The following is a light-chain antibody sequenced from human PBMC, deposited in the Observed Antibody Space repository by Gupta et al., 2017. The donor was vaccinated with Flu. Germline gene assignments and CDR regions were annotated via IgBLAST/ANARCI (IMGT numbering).Light chain of an antibody. Sequence: DIQMTQSPSTLSASVGDRVTITCRASQSISSWLAWYQQKPGKVPKLLIYEASRLESGVPSRFSGSGSGTEFTLTISSLQPDDVATYYCQRDDSLWTFGQGTRVEIK. J-gene: IGKJ1*01. CDR1: QSISSW. CDR2: EAS. CDR3: QRDDSLWT. V-gene: IGKV1-5*03.